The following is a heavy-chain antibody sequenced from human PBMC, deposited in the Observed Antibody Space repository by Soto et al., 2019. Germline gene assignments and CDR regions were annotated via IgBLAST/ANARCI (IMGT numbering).Heavy chain of an antibody. Sequence: GGSLRLSCAASGFTFSSYGMHWVRQAPGKGLEWVAVIWYDGSNKYYADSVKGRFTISRDNSKNTLYLQMNSLRAEDTAVYYCARDPGEAYYFDYWGQGTLVTVSS. D-gene: IGHD3-10*01. CDR1: GFTFSSYG. CDR3: ARDPGEAYYFDY. CDR2: IWYDGSNK. J-gene: IGHJ4*02. V-gene: IGHV3-33*01.